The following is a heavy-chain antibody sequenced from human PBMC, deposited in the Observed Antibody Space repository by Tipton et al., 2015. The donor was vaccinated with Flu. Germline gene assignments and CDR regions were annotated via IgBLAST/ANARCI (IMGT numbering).Heavy chain of an antibody. CDR1: GGSFSGHY. CDR2: MYYSGST. V-gene: IGHV4-59*11. CDR3: ARDLKWSSAYYNPFGY. J-gene: IGHJ4*02. Sequence: TLSLTCAVYGGSFSGHYWSWIRRPPGKGLEWIGYMYYSGSTKYNPSLKSRVTISIDTSKNQFSLKLTSVTAADTAVYYCARDLKWSSAYYNPFGYWGQGILVTVSS. D-gene: IGHD3-22*01.